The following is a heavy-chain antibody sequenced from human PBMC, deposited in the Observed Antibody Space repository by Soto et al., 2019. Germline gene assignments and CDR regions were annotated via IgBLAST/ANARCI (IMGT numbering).Heavy chain of an antibody. CDR3: ARALSGWYYFDY. D-gene: IGHD6-19*01. CDR1: GFTFSSYA. V-gene: IGHV3-23*01. CDR2: ISGSGGST. Sequence: GGSLRLSCAASGFTFSSYAMSWVRQAPGNGLEWVSAISGSGGSTYYADSVKGRFTISRDNSKNTLYLQMNSLRAEDTAVYYCARALSGWYYFDYWGQGTLVTVSS. J-gene: IGHJ4*02.